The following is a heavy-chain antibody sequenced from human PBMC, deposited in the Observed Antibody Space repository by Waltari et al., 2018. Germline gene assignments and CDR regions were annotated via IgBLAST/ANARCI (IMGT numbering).Heavy chain of an antibody. J-gene: IGHJ3*02. CDR1: GFTFSSYS. D-gene: IGHD6-13*01. CDR3: ARSLRDSSSSSDAFDI. Sequence: EVQLVESGGGLVKPGGSLRLSCAASGFTFSSYSMNWVRQAPGKGLEWGSSISSSSSYIYYADSVKGRFTISRDNAKNSLYLQMNSLRAEDTAVYYCARSLRDSSSSSDAFDIWGQGTMVTVSS. V-gene: IGHV3-21*01. CDR2: ISSSSSYI.